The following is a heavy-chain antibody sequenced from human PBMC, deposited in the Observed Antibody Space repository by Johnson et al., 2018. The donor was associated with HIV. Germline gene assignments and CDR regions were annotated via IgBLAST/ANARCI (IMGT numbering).Heavy chain of an antibody. V-gene: IGHV3-23*01. J-gene: IGHJ3*02. CDR1: GFTFSSYA. D-gene: IGHD2-21*02. CDR3: ARVYVVVTAMRADDAFDI. Sequence: EVQLLESGGGLVQPGGSLRLSCAASGFTFSSYAMSWVRQAPGKGLEWVGRIKSKTDGGNTYYADSVKGRFPISRDNSKNTLYLQMNSLRAEDTAVYYCARVYVVVTAMRADDAFDIWGQGTMVTVSS. CDR2: IKSKTDGGNT.